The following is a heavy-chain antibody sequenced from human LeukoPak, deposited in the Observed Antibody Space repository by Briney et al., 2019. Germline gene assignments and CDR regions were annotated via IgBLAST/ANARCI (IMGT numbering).Heavy chain of an antibody. V-gene: IGHV3-23*01. J-gene: IGHJ3*01. CDR2: ISGSGANT. CDR1: GFNFRTYA. CDR3: AYRGGRL. D-gene: IGHD1-14*01. Sequence: PGWSLRLSCAASGFNFRTYAMSWVRQAPGKGLEWVSGISGSGANTYYADSVKGRFTISRDNSKNTLYLQMNSLRAEDTAVYYCAYRGGRLWGQGTMVTVSS.